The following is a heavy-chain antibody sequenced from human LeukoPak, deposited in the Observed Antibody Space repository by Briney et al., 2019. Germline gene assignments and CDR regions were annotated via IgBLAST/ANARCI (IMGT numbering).Heavy chain of an antibody. Sequence: ASVKVSCTASGYTFTSYDISWVRQAPGQGHEWRGWMNPNSGNTGYAQKFQGRVTMTRNTSLSTAYMELSSLRSEDTAVYYCARGSRLRTITDYYYMDVWGKGTTVTVSS. CDR2: MNPNSGNT. V-gene: IGHV1-8*01. CDR1: GYTFTSYD. CDR3: ARGSRLRTITDYYYMDV. D-gene: IGHD1-20*01. J-gene: IGHJ6*03.